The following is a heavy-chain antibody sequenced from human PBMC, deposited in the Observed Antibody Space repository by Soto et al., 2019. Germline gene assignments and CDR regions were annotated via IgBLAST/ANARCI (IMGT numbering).Heavy chain of an antibody. CDR1: GFTFSTFW. D-gene: IGHD5-18*01. CDR2: ISSDGSRT. V-gene: IGHV3-74*01. J-gene: IGHJ4*02. Sequence: EVQLVESGGGLVQPGGSLRLSCAASGFTFSTFWMHWVRQAPGKGLVWVSRISSDGSRTSYADSVKGRFTISRDNAKNTLYLQMNCLRAEDTAIYYCARVYSSLSSYDYWGQGTLVTVSS. CDR3: ARVYSSLSSYDY.